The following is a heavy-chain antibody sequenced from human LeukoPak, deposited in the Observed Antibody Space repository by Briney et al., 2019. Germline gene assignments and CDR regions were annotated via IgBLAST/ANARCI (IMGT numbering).Heavy chain of an antibody. Sequence: SETLSLTCAVYGGSFSGYYWSWIRQPPGKGLEWIGEINHSGSTNYNPSLKSRVTISVDTSKNQFSLKLSSVTAADTAVYYCARAPHPTITMVRGGLSYGMDVWGQGTTVTVSS. D-gene: IGHD3-10*01. J-gene: IGHJ6*02. CDR2: INHSGST. CDR1: GGSFSGYY. CDR3: ARAPHPTITMVRGGLSYGMDV. V-gene: IGHV4-34*01.